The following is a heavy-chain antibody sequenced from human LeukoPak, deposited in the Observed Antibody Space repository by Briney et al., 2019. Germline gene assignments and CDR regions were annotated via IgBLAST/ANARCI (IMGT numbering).Heavy chain of an antibody. CDR1: GYTFTSYD. V-gene: IGHV1-8*03. Sequence: ASVKVSCKASGYTFTSYDINWVRQAAGQGLEWMGWMNPNSGNTGYAQKFQGRVTITADKSTSTAYMELSSLRSEDTAVYYCARVGGVVVTAIRYSYYYYMDVWGKGTTVTVSS. CDR3: ARVGGVVVTAIRYSYYYYMDV. CDR2: MNPNSGNT. D-gene: IGHD2-21*02. J-gene: IGHJ6*03.